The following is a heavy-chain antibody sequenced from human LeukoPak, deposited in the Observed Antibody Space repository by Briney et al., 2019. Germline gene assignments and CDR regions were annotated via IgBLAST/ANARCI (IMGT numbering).Heavy chain of an antibody. D-gene: IGHD1-14*01. J-gene: IGHJ6*03. CDR2: INSDGSST. V-gene: IGHV3-74*01. CDR1: GFTFSSYW. Sequence: GGSLRLSCAASGFTFSSYWMHWVRQAPGKGLVWVSRINSDGSSTSYADSVKGRFTISRDNAKNTLYLQMNSLRAEDTAVYYCARDPHSRDHPYYYMDVWGKGTTVTVSS. CDR3: ARDPHSRDHPYYYMDV.